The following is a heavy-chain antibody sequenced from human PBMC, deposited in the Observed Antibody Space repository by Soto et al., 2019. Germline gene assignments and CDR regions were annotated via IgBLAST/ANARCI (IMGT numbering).Heavy chain of an antibody. CDR2: IGSGGDT. V-gene: IGHV3-13*01. CDR1: GFTFSNYD. CDR3: ARGRRGYGGDS. D-gene: IGHD5-18*01. J-gene: IGHJ4*02. Sequence: EVRLLESGGGLVQPGGSLRLSCEASGFTFSNYDMHWVRQGAGEGLEWVAAIGSGGDTYYPEPVKGRFTISRENGNNSFDRQMNNLRAEDTALYYCARGRRGYGGDSWGQGTLVTVSS.